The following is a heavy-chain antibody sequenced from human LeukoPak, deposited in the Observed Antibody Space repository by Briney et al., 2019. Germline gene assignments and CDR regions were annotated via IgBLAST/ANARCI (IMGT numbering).Heavy chain of an antibody. D-gene: IGHD3-22*01. Sequence: ASVKVSCKASGYTFTSYGISWVRQAPGQGLEWMGWISAYNGNTNYAQKLQGRVTMTTDTSTSTAYMELRSLRSDDTAVYYCARVPSSGYYYYYYRMDVWGQGTTVTVSS. V-gene: IGHV1-18*01. CDR1: GYTFTSYG. CDR2: ISAYNGNT. CDR3: ARVPSSGYYYYYYRMDV. J-gene: IGHJ6*02.